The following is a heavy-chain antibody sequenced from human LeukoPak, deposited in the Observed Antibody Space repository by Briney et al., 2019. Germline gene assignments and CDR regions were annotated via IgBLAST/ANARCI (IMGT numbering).Heavy chain of an antibody. CDR1: GFTFGDYA. Sequence: PGGSLRLSCTASGFTFGDYAMSWFRQAPGKGLEWVGFIRSKAYGGTTEYAASVKGRFTISRDDSKSIAYLQMNSLKTEDTAVYYCTRFSRLKGYIAAAATAYFDYWGQGTLVTVSS. J-gene: IGHJ4*02. CDR3: TRFSRLKGYIAAAATAYFDY. CDR2: IRSKAYGGTT. V-gene: IGHV3-49*03. D-gene: IGHD6-13*01.